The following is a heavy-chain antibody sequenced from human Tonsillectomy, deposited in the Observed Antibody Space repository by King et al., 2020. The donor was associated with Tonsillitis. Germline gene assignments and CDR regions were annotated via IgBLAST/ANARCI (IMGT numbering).Heavy chain of an antibody. CDR3: ARRPSGQLWFDY. Sequence: QLVQSGAEVKKPGASLKISCKGSGYTFSNYWIGWVRQMPGKGLEWMALIYPGDSDTTYSPSFQGQVTISADKSISTAYLQWSSLKASDTAMYYCARRPSGQLWFDYWGQGTLVTVSS. J-gene: IGHJ4*02. CDR1: GYTFSNYW. D-gene: IGHD5-18*01. V-gene: IGHV5-51*03. CDR2: IYPGDSDT.